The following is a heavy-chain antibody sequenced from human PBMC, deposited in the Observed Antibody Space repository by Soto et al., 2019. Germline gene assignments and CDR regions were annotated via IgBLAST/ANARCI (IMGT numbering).Heavy chain of an antibody. CDR3: ARVFSYSSSSGAGHVYYGMDV. CDR1: GGSISSYY. D-gene: IGHD6-6*01. V-gene: IGHV4-59*01. J-gene: IGHJ6*02. Sequence: ASETLSLTCTVSGGSISSYYWSWIRQPPGKGLEWIGYIYYSGSTNYNPSLKSRVTISVDTSKNQFSLKLSSVTAADTAVYYCARVFSYSSSSGAGHVYYGMDVWGQGTTVTVAS. CDR2: IYYSGST.